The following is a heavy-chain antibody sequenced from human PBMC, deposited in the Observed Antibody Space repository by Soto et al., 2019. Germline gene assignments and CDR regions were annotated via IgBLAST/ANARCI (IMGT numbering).Heavy chain of an antibody. CDR3: ARRYGGNFDY. J-gene: IGHJ4*02. Sequence: QVQLQESGPGLVKPSETLSLTCTVSGGSINSYYWSRIRQPPGKGLEWIGYIYYSGSTNYNPSLKSRVTISVDTSKNQFSLKLRSVTGADTAVYYCARRYGGNFDYWGQGTLVTVSS. D-gene: IGHD1-26*01. CDR2: IYYSGST. V-gene: IGHV4-59*01. CDR1: GGSINSYY.